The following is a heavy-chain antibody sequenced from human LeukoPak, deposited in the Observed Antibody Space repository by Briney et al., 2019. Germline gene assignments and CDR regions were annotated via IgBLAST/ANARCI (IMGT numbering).Heavy chain of an antibody. CDR1: GGSISSHY. Sequence: SETLSLTCTVSGGSISSHYWSWIRQPPGKGLEWIGYIYYSGSTNYNPSLKSRVTISVDTSKNQFSLKLSSVTAADTAVYYCARGGGSYYDFWSGYFGYWGQGTLVTVSS. V-gene: IGHV4-59*11. CDR3: ARGGGSYYDFWSGYFGY. D-gene: IGHD3-3*01. J-gene: IGHJ4*02. CDR2: IYYSGST.